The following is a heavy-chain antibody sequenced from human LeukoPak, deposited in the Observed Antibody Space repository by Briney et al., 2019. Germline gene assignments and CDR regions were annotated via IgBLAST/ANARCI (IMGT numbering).Heavy chain of an antibody. CDR3: ARDKGSSRYDFWSGRNAFDI. D-gene: IGHD3-3*01. Sequence: SETLSLTCTVSGGSISSSSYYWGWIRQPPGKGLEWIGSIYYSGSTYYNPSLKSRVTISVDTSKNQFSLKLSSVTAADTAVYYCARDKGSSRYDFWSGRNAFDIWGQGTMVTVSS. CDR1: GGSISSSSYY. V-gene: IGHV4-39*07. CDR2: IYYSGST. J-gene: IGHJ3*02.